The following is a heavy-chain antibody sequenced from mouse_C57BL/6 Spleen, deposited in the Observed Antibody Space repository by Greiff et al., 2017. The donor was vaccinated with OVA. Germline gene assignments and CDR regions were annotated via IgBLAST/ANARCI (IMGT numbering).Heavy chain of an antibody. CDR3: ASGNFAY. D-gene: IGHD2-1*01. CDR2: IDPSDSET. Sequence: QVQLQQPGAELVRPGSSVKLSCKASGYTFTSYWLHWVKQRPIQVLEWIGNIDPSDSETHYNQKFKDKATLTVDKSSSTAYMQLSSLTSEDSAVYYCASGNFAYWGEGTLVTISA. J-gene: IGHJ3*01. V-gene: IGHV1-52*01. CDR1: GYTFTSYW.